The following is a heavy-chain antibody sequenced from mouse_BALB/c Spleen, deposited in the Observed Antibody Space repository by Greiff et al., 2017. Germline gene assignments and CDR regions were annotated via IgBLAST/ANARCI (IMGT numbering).Heavy chain of an antibody. J-gene: IGHJ2*01. CDR2: IDPETGGT. V-gene: IGHV1-15*01. CDR3: TRERYDGYFDY. CDR1: GYTFTDYE. D-gene: IGHD2-14*01. Sequence: VQLQESGAELVRPGASVTLSCKASGYTFTDYEMHWVKQTPVHGLEWIGAIDPETGGTAYNQKFKGKATLTADKSSSTAYMELRSLTSEDSAVYYCTRERYDGYFDYWGQGTTLTVSS.